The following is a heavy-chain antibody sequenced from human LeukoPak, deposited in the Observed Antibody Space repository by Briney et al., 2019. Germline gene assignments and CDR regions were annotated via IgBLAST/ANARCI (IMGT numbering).Heavy chain of an antibody. Sequence: GGSLRLSCAASGFTFRSHDMSCVRQAPGKGLEWVSGMSGSGGSTFYADSVKGRFTISRDNSKNTLYLQMNGLRVEDTGVYYCVREGPRGLAFDIWGQGTMVTVSS. V-gene: IGHV3-23*01. CDR1: GFTFRSHD. CDR3: VREGPRGLAFDI. J-gene: IGHJ3*02. CDR2: MSGSGGST. D-gene: IGHD3/OR15-3a*01.